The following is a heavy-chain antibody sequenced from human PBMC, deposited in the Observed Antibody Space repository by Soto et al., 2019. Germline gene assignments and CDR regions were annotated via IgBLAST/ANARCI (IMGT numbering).Heavy chain of an antibody. CDR1: GGSFSGYY. Sequence: NPSETLSLTCAVYGGSFSGYYWSWIRQPPGKGLEWIGEINHSGSTNYNPSLKSRVTISVDTSKNQFSLKLSSVTAADTAVYYCARVKFYYGSGSYILYYYYYGMDVWGQGTTVTVSS. V-gene: IGHV4-34*01. D-gene: IGHD3-10*01. CDR2: INHSGST. J-gene: IGHJ6*02. CDR3: ARVKFYYGSGSYILYYYYYGMDV.